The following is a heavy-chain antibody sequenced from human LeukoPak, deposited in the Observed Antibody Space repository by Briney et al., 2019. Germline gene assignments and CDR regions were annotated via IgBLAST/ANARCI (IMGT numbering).Heavy chain of an antibody. V-gene: IGHV1-2*02. CDR1: GYTFTRYA. CDR3: ARVIKERVRLTALDY. CDR2: INPYSGGT. J-gene: IGHJ4*02. Sequence: GASVKASCKASGYTFTRYAMNWVRQAPGQGLEWMGWINPYSGGTNYAQKFQGRVTMTRDTSISTAYMELSRLRSDDTAVYYCARVIKERVRLTALDYWGQGTLVTVSS. D-gene: IGHD3-10*01.